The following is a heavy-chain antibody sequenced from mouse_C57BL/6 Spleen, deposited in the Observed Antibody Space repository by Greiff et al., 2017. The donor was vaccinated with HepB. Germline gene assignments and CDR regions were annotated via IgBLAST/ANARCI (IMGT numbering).Heavy chain of an antibody. J-gene: IGHJ1*03. D-gene: IGHD1-1*01. Sequence: DVMLVESGGGLVKPGGSLKLSCAASGFTFSSYAMSWVRQTPEKRLEWVATISDGGSYTYYPDNVKGRFTISRDNAKNNLYLQMSHLKSEDTAMYYCARGGNYGSRGYFDVWGTGTTVTVSS. V-gene: IGHV5-4*03. CDR3: ARGGNYGSRGYFDV. CDR1: GFTFSSYA. CDR2: ISDGGSYT.